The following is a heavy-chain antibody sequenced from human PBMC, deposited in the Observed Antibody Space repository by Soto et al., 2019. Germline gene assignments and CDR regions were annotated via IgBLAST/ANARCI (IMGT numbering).Heavy chain of an antibody. CDR3: AKVLKAVAGTYDY. CDR2: IRGRGDYT. D-gene: IGHD6-19*01. CDR1: GFTFSIYA. Sequence: EVQLLASGGGLVQPGGSLRLSCAASGFTFSIYAMSWVRQAPGKGLEWVSAIRGRGDYTYYADSVKGRFAISRDNSKNTLYLQMTSLRDEDTAVYYCAKVLKAVAGTYDYWGQGTLVTVSS. V-gene: IGHV3-23*01. J-gene: IGHJ4*02.